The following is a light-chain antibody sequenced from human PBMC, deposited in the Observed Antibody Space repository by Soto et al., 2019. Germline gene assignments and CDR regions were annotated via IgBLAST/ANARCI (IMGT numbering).Light chain of an antibody. V-gene: IGKV3-20*01. CDR2: GAS. Sequence: EIVLTQSPGTLSLSPGERATLSCRASQSISGSYLAWYQQKPGQAPRLLIYGASSRATGIPDRFSGSGSGTDFTLTISRLESEDFAVYYCQQFGSSPGTFGQGTKLEI. J-gene: IGKJ2*01. CDR1: QSISGSY. CDR3: QQFGSSPGT.